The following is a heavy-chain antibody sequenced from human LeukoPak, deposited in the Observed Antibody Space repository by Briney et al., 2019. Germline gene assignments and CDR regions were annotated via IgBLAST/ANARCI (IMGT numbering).Heavy chain of an antibody. CDR3: ARGASTGTTRYGMDV. Sequence: SETLSLTCTVSGGSSGTYSWNWIRQPPGKGLEWIGYIYNSGSTNYNPSLKSRVTISLDTSKNQFSLRLNSVTSADTAVYSCARGASTGTTRYGMDVWGQGTTVTVSS. CDR2: IYNSGST. D-gene: IGHD1-1*01. J-gene: IGHJ6*02. CDR1: GGSSGTYS. V-gene: IGHV4-59*01.